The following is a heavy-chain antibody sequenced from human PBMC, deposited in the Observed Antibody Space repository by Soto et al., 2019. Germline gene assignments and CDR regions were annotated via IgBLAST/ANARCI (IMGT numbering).Heavy chain of an antibody. Sequence: SETLSLTCTLSGGSVRAPDWWNWVRQSPDKGLEWIAEVHISGHSNYNPSLRSRVSVSIDSSKNQFYLNLNSVTAADTAIYYCARVRQGCSANNRYFDPWGQGTQVTVSP. J-gene: IGHJ5*01. CDR2: VHISGHS. D-gene: IGHD2-15*01. V-gene: IGHV4-4*02. CDR3: ARVRQGCSANNRYFDP. CDR1: GGSVRAPDW.